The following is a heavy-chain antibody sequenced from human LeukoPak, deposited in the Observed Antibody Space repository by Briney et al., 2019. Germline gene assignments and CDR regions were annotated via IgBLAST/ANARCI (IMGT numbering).Heavy chain of an antibody. J-gene: IGHJ4*02. Sequence: PGGSLRLSCAASGFTFSSYWMSWVRQAPGKGLEWVADIKQDGSEKYYVDSVKGRFTISRDNSKNSLYLQMNSLGAEDTAVYYCARELYDYVWGSYRYLPTTFDYWGQGTLVTVSS. V-gene: IGHV3-7*01. CDR2: IKQDGSEK. D-gene: IGHD3-16*02. CDR1: GFTFSSYW. CDR3: ARELYDYVWGSYRYLPTTFDY.